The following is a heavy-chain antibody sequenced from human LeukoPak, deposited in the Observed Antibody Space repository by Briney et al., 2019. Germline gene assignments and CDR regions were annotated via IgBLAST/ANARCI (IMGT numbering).Heavy chain of an antibody. D-gene: IGHD6-6*01. CDR2: MNPNSGNK. Sequence: ASVKVSCKASGYTFTSYDINWVRQATGRGLEWIGWMNPNSGNKGYAQKFQGRVTITRNISISTAYMEVSSLRCEDRAVYYCARAIRVGSSSYYFDYWGQGTLVTVSS. CDR1: GYTFTSYD. CDR3: ARAIRVGSSSYYFDY. V-gene: IGHV1-8*03. J-gene: IGHJ4*02.